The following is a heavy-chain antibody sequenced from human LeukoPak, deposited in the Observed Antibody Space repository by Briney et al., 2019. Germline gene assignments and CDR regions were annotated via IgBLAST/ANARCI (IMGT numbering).Heavy chain of an antibody. CDR2: INPKTGGT. Sequence: ASVKVSCKASGYTFNGYYMHWVRQAPGQGLERMGWINPKTGGTNYAQKFQGRVTMTRDTSISTAYMELSRLRPDDTAIYYCARDRATVTTVYYFDNWGQGTLVTVSS. CDR3: ARDRATVTTVYYFDN. J-gene: IGHJ4*02. CDR1: GYTFNGYY. D-gene: IGHD4-17*01. V-gene: IGHV1-2*02.